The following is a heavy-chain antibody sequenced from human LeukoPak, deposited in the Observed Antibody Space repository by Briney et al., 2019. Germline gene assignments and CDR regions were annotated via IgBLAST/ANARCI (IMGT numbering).Heavy chain of an antibody. CDR3: ARDGSYGDYVFEEFYFDY. V-gene: IGHV1-69*13. CDR2: IIPIFGTA. CDR1: GGTFSSYA. J-gene: IGHJ4*02. D-gene: IGHD4-17*01. Sequence: SVKVSCKASGGTFSSYAISWVRQAPGQGLEWMGGIIPIFGTANYAQKFQGRVTITADESTSTAYMELSSLRSEGTAVYYCARDGSYGDYVFEEFYFDYWGQGTLVTVSS.